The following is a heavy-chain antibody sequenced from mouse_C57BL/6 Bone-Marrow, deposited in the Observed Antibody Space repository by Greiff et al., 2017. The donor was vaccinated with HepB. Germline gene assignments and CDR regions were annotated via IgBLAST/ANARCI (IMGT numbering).Heavy chain of an antibody. J-gene: IGHJ2*01. CDR1: GFNIKDDY. CDR3: TSGGAWGRFDY. V-gene: IGHV14-4*01. CDR2: IDPENGDT. Sequence: VQLQQSGAELVRPGASVKLSCTASGFNIKDDYMHWVKQRPEQGLEWIGWIDPENGDTEYASKFQGKATITADTSSNTAYLQLSSLTSEGTAVYYCTSGGAWGRFDYWGQGTTLTVSS.